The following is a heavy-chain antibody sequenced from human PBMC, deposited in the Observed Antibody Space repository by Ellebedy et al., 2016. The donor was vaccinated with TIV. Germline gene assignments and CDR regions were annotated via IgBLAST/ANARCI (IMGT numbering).Heavy chain of an antibody. CDR2: INSVSNYI. CDR3: AREDIYIDY. J-gene: IGHJ4*02. D-gene: IGHD2-15*01. Sequence: GGSLRLXCVASGFTFSDSTMNWVRQAPGKGLEWVSSINSVSNYIYYADSVRGRFTISRDNAKNSVYLQMNSLRAEDSAIYYCAREDIYIDYWGQGALVTVSS. CDR1: GFTFSDST. V-gene: IGHV3-21*06.